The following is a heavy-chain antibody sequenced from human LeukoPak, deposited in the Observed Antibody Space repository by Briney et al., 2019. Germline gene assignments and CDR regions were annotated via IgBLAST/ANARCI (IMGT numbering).Heavy chain of an antibody. Sequence: ASVKVSCKASGYTFTSYAMHWARQAPGQRLEWMGWINAGNGNTKYSQKFQGRVTITRDTSASTAYMELNSLRSEDTAVYYCARGMAARPDAGIDYWGQGTLVTVSS. CDR2: INAGNGNT. J-gene: IGHJ4*02. D-gene: IGHD6-6*01. V-gene: IGHV1-3*01. CDR3: ARGMAARPDAGIDY. CDR1: GYTFTSYA.